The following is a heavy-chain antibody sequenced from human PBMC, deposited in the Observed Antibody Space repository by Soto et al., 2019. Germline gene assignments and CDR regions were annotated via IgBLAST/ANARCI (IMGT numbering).Heavy chain of an antibody. CDR2: INHSGST. Sequence: SETLSLTCAVYGGSFSGYYWSWIRQPPGKGLEWIGEINHSGSTNYNPSLNSRVTISVDTSKNQSSLKLSSVTAADTAVYYCARESYNWNYYYYMDVWGKGTTVTVSS. CDR3: ARESYNWNYYYYMDV. V-gene: IGHV4-34*01. CDR1: GGSFSGYY. J-gene: IGHJ6*03. D-gene: IGHD1-20*01.